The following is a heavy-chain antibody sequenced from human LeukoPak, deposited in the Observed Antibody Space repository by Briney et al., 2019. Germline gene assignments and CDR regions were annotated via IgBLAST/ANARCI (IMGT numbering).Heavy chain of an antibody. J-gene: IGHJ5*02. CDR1: GGSISSSSYY. CDR2: IYYSGST. CDR3: ASHIAAAGLDP. V-gene: IGHV4-39*01. Sequence: SETLSLTCTVSGGSISSSSYYWGWIRQPPGKGLEWIGSIYYSGSTYYNPSLKSRVTISVDTSKNQFSLKLSSVTAADTAVYYCASHIAAAGLDPWGQGTLVTVSS. D-gene: IGHD6-13*01.